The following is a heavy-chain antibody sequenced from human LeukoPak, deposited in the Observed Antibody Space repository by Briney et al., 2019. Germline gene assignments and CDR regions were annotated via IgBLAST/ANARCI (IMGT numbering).Heavy chain of an antibody. CDR3: ARDSDYSNPPDFDY. J-gene: IGHJ4*02. V-gene: IGHV1-69*04. Sequence: SVKVSCKASGGTFSSYAISWVRQAPGQGLEWMGRIIPILGIANYAQKFQGRVTITADKSTSTAYMELSSLRSEDTAVYYCARDSDYSNPPDFDYWGQGTLVTVSS. CDR2: IIPILGIA. D-gene: IGHD4-4*01. CDR1: GGTFSSYA.